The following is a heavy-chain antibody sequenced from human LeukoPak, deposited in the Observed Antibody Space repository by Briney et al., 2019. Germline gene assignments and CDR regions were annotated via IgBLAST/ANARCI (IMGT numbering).Heavy chain of an antibody. CDR2: VRSETDGGTT. D-gene: IGHD2-2*01. Sequence: NAGRSLRLSCAASGFTFSNAWMSWVRQAPGKGLEWVSRVRSETDGGTTDYAAPVQGRFTISRDDSKNTLYLQMNSLETDDTAVYYCTTLSYAAAPTWGQGTLVTVSS. CDR3: TTLSYAAAPT. CDR1: GFTFSNAW. J-gene: IGHJ5*02. V-gene: IGHV3-15*01.